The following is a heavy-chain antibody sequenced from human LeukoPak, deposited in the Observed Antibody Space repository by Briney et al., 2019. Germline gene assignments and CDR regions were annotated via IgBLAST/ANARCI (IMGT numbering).Heavy chain of an antibody. J-gene: IGHJ1*01. D-gene: IGHD3-22*01. Sequence: QPGGSLRLSCAASGFTFSSYWMRWVRQAPGKGLGWVLRINSAGSSTSYANSVKGRFTISRDNAKNSLYLQMNSLRAEDTAVYYCAKSITMIGALGQHWGQGTLVTVSS. CDR1: GFTFSSYW. CDR3: AKSITMIGALGQH. CDR2: INSAGSST. V-gene: IGHV3-74*01.